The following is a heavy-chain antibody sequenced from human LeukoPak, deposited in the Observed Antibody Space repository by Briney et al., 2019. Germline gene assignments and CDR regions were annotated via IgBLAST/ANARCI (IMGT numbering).Heavy chain of an antibody. CDR1: GFTFSSSA. D-gene: IGHD6-19*01. CDR2: ISGSGSST. V-gene: IGHV3-23*01. CDR3: AKSTSGWSFDS. J-gene: IGHJ4*02. Sequence: GGSLRLSCAASGFTFSSSAMSWVRQAPGEGLEWVPGISGSGSSTYYADSVKGRFTMSRDNSKNTLYLQMNSLRAEDTAVYYCAKSTSGWSFDSWGQGTPVSVSS.